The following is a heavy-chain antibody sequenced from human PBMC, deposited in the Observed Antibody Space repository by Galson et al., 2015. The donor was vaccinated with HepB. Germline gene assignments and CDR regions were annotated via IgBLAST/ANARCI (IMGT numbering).Heavy chain of an antibody. J-gene: IGHJ4*02. CDR3: ARVHNPASTVDLIDY. V-gene: IGHV3-66*01. Sequence: SLRLSCAASGFTVSSNYMSWVRQAPGKGLEWVSVIYSGGSTYYADSVKGRFTISRDNSKNTLYLQMNSLRAEDTAVYYCARVHNPASTVDLIDYWGQGTLVTVSS. CDR2: IYSGGST. D-gene: IGHD1-1*01. CDR1: GFTVSSNY.